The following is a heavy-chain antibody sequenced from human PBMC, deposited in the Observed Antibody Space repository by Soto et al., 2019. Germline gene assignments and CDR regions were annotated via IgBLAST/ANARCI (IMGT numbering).Heavy chain of an antibody. V-gene: IGHV1-2*04. CDR3: ARAREVRGVIGYYYYGIDV. J-gene: IGHJ6*02. CDR2: INPNSGGT. D-gene: IGHD3-10*01. Sequence: ASVKVSCKASGYTFTGYYMHWVRQAPGQGLEWMGWINPNSGGTNYAQKCQGWVTMTRDTSISTAYMELSRLRSDDTAVYYCARAREVRGVIGYYYYGIDVWGQGTTVTVSS. CDR1: GYTFTGYY.